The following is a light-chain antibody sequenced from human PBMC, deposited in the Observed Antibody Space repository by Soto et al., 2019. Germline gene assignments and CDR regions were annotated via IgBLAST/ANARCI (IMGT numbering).Light chain of an antibody. CDR2: EVS. J-gene: IGLJ2*01. Sequence: QSALTQPASVSGSPGQSITISCTGTSDDIGAYDRVSWFQQYPGEAPKIIIYEVSNRPSGVSNRFSGSKSGNTASLTISGLQAEDEADYYCSSYTSSITLVFGGGTKVTVL. CDR1: SDDIGAYDR. V-gene: IGLV2-14*01. CDR3: SSYTSSITLV.